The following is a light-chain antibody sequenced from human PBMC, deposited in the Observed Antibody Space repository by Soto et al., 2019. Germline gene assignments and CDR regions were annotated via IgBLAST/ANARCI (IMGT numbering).Light chain of an antibody. CDR2: GAS. CDR1: QSVSSN. Sequence: EILMTQSPATLSVSPGERATLSCRASQSVSSNLAWYQQKPGQAPRLLIYGASTRATSIPTRFSGSGSGTEFTLTISSLQSEDFAVYFCHQYESSLWTFGQGTKVDIK. V-gene: IGKV3-15*01. J-gene: IGKJ1*01. CDR3: HQYESSLWT.